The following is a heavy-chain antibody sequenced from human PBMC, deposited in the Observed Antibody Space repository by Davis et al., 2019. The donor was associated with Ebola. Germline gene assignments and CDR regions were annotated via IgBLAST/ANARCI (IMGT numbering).Heavy chain of an antibody. Sequence: GESLKISCAASGFTFSSYDMHWVRQATEKGLEWVSAIGTAGDTYYPGSVKGRFTISRENAKNSLYLQMNSLRAEDTAVYYCARGGLYQLGWFDPWGQGTLVTVSP. J-gene: IGHJ5*02. V-gene: IGHV3-13*01. CDR3: ARGGLYQLGWFDP. D-gene: IGHD2-2*01. CDR1: GFTFSSYD. CDR2: IGTAGDT.